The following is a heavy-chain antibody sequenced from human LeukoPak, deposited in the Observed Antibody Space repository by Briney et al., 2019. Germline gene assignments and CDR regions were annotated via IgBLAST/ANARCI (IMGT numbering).Heavy chain of an antibody. CDR1: GFFFGSYA. J-gene: IGHJ4*02. V-gene: IGHV3-30-3*01. D-gene: IGHD6-19*01. Sequence: PGGSLRLSCAASGFFFGSYAVHWIRQAPGKGLGWVAVISSDGGETHYIDSVKGRFTISRDNSKNTLYLQMNSPRAEDTAVYYCAKVPMDAGWLVLDYWGQGTLVTVSS. CDR2: ISSDGGET. CDR3: AKVPMDAGWLVLDY.